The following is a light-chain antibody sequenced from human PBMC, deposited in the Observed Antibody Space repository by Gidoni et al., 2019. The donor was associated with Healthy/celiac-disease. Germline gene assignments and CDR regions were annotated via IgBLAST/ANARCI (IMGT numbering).Light chain of an antibody. Sequence: QSVLTQPPSVSGAPGQRVTISCTGRSSNIGAGYDVHWYQQLPGPAPKLLICGNSNRPSVLPDRFSGSKAGTAASLAITVLDAEDEADYYCQSYDSSLGGVFGGGTKLTVL. CDR1: SSNIGAGYD. CDR3: QSYDSSLGGV. CDR2: GNS. V-gene: IGLV1-40*01. J-gene: IGLJ2*01.